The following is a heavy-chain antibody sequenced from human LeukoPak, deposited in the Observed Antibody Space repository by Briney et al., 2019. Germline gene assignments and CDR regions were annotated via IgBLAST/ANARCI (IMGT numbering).Heavy chain of an antibody. CDR2: IYYSGST. V-gene: IGHV4-30-4*01. Sequence: PSETLSLTCTVSGGSISSGDYYWSWIRQPPGKGLEWIGYIYYSGSTYYNPSLKSRVTISVDRSKNQFSLKLSSVTAADTAVYYCARGATYYYDSRVFDYWGQGTLVTVSS. CDR1: GGSISSGDYY. J-gene: IGHJ4*02. D-gene: IGHD3-22*01. CDR3: ARGATYYYDSRVFDY.